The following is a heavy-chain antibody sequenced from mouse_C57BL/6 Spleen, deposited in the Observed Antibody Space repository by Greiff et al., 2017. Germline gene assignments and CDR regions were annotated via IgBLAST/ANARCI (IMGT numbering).Heavy chain of an antibody. CDR3: AREDGYDNYAMDY. CDR2: ISYDGSN. J-gene: IGHJ4*01. Sequence: EVKLQESGPGLVKPSQSLSLTCSVTGYSITSGYYWNWIRQFPGNKLEWMGYISYDGSNNYNPSLKNRISITRDTSKNQFFLKLNSVTTEDTATYDCAREDGYDNYAMDYWGQGTSVTVSS. D-gene: IGHD2-2*01. CDR1: GYSITSGYY. V-gene: IGHV3-6*01.